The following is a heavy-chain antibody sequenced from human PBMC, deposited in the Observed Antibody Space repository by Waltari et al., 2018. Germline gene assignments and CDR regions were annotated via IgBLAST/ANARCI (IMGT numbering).Heavy chain of an antibody. V-gene: IGHV3-15*01. D-gene: IGHD6-25*01. CDR3: AAAAHYYGMDV. CDR1: GFTVSNAW. J-gene: IGHJ6*02. Sequence: EVQLVESGGGLVKPGGSLRLSCAASGFTVSNAWMSWVGQAPGKGLEWVGRIKSKTDGGTTDYAAPVKGRFTISRDDSKNTLYLQMNSLKTEDTAVYNCAAAAHYYGMDVWGQGTTVTVSS. CDR2: IKSKTDGGTT.